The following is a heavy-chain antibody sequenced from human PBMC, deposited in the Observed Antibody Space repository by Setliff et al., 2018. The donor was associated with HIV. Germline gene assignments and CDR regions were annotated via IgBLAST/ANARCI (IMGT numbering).Heavy chain of an antibody. V-gene: IGHV4-34*01. CDR2: MNQSGTT. CDR1: GTSFSDHY. Sequence: PSETLSLTCSVYGTSFSDHYWSWVRQTPGKGLEWIGEMNQSGTTGYNPSLTSRVTMSTDTPNNRFALKLTSVTAADTAVYYCAKRAVQDGTVTSSNWFESWGQGTLVTVSS. CDR3: AKRAVQDGTVTSSNWFES. D-gene: IGHD1-7*01. J-gene: IGHJ5*01.